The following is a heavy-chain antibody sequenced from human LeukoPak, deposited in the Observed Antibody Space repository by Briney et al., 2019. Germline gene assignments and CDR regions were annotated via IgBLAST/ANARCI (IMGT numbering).Heavy chain of an antibody. CDR3: ARSAHSGSFFWFDP. J-gene: IGHJ5*02. D-gene: IGHD1-26*01. V-gene: IGHV5-51*01. CDR1: GYTFSSYW. Sequence: GESLKISCKGSGYTFSSYWIVWVRQMPGKGLEWMGIIYAGDSDTRYSPSFQGQVTISADKSISTAYLQWSSLKASDTAMYYCARSAHSGSFFWFDPWGQGTLVTVSS. CDR2: IYAGDSDT.